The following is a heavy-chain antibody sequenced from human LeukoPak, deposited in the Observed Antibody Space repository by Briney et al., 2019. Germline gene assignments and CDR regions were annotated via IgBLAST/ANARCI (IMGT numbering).Heavy chain of an antibody. Sequence: GESLKISCKVSGYTLTSHYIAWVRQMPGKGLEWMAIMYPGHSDTRYSPSFQGQVTISADKSITTAYLQWSSLKASDTAMYYCARRVIAVAGRDYYCMDVWGQGTTVTVSS. J-gene: IGHJ6*02. CDR3: ARRVIAVAGRDYYCMDV. CDR2: MYPGHSDT. CDR1: GYTLTSHY. D-gene: IGHD6-19*01. V-gene: IGHV5-51*01.